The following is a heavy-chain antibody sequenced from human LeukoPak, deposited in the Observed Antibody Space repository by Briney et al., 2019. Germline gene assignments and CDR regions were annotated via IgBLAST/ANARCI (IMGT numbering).Heavy chain of an antibody. V-gene: IGHV4-34*01. CDR1: GGSFSGYY. D-gene: IGHD3-10*01. CDR2: INHSGST. CDR3: ARRGYYYGSGSYCNGIRNLLFDY. J-gene: IGHJ4*02. Sequence: SETLCLTCAVYGGSFSGYYWSWIRQPPGKGLEWIGEINHSGSTNYNPSLKSRVTMSVDTSKNQCSRKLSSVTAADTAVYYCARRGYYYGSGSYCNGIRNLLFDYWGQGTLVTVSS.